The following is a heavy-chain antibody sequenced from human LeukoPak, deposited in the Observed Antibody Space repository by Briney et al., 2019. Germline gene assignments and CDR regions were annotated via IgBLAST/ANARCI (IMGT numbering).Heavy chain of an antibody. D-gene: IGHD3-3*01. CDR1: GFTFDVYG. V-gene: IGHV3-20*04. Sequence: SGGSLRLSCAASGFTFDVYGMSWVRQAPGKGLEWVSGINWNGGSTGYADSVKGRFTISRDNAKNSLYLQMNSLRAEDTALYYCASGPYYDFWSGSPPSYYYYMDVWGKGATVTVSS. CDR3: ASGPYYDFWSGSPPSYYYYMDV. CDR2: INWNGGST. J-gene: IGHJ6*03.